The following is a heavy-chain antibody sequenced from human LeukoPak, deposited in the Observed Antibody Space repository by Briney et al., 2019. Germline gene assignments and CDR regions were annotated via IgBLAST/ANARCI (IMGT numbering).Heavy chain of an antibody. CDR2: IKQDGSEK. Sequence: GGSLRLSCAASGFTFSSYWMSWVRQAPGKGLEWVANIKQDGSEKYYVDSVKGRFTISRDNAKNSLYLQMNSLRAEDTAVYYCAGGTIAAAGYYYFDYWGQGTRVTVSS. D-gene: IGHD6-13*01. J-gene: IGHJ4*02. V-gene: IGHV3-7*04. CDR1: GFTFSSYW. CDR3: AGGTIAAAGYYYFDY.